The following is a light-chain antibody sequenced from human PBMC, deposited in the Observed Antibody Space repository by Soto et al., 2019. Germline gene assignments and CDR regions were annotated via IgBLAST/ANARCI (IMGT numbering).Light chain of an antibody. J-gene: IGKJ4*01. CDR1: QSVYTS. V-gene: IGKV3-11*01. CDR2: DAS. CDR3: HQRSKWPLT. Sequence: EIVLTQSPATPSLSPGETATLSCRASQSVYTSLAWYQQKPGQAPRLLIYDASNRATGIPARFSGSGSGTDFTLTVSSLEPADFALYYCHQRSKWPLTFGGGTKVEIK.